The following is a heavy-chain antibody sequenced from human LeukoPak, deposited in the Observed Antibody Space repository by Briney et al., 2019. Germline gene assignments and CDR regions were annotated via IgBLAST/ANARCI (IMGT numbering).Heavy chain of an antibody. V-gene: IGHV1-2*07. D-gene: IGHD2-15*01. CDR2: INPNSGDT. CDR3: ARAGYCSGGYCYRNWFGP. Sequence: ASVKVSCKASGYTFTGYYMHWVRQAPGQGLEWMGWINPNSGDTKFAHKFQGRVTMTRDMSISTAYMELSRLRPDDTAVYYCARAGYCSGGYCYRNWFGPWGQGTLVTVSS. CDR1: GYTFTGYY. J-gene: IGHJ5*02.